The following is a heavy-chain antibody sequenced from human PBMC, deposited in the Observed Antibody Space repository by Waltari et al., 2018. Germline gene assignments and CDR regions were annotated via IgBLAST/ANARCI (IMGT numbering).Heavy chain of an antibody. CDR2: ISGTFGAP. CDR1: GGTLSSYA. V-gene: IGHV1-69*05. Sequence: QVQLLQSGAEVKKPGSSVRVSCKASGGTLSSYAIRWVRQAPGQGLEWMGGISGTFGAPNYAQKFQGRITITTDESARTDYMEWSSLRSDDTAVYFCATSSSGWYQDASDIWGHGTLVTVSS. CDR3: ATSSSGWYQDASDI. J-gene: IGHJ3*02. D-gene: IGHD6-19*01.